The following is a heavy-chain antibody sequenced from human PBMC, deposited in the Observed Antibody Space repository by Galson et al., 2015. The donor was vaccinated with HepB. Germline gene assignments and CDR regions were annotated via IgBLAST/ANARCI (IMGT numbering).Heavy chain of an antibody. J-gene: IGHJ6*02. Sequence: SLRLSCAASGFTFSGSAIHWVRQTSGKGLEWVGRIRSKASNYATDYAASLKGRFTISRDDSKNTAYLHMKSLKTEDTAVYYCARGGPYYYDSSADYYGMDVWGQGTTVTVSS. V-gene: IGHV3-73*01. D-gene: IGHD3-22*01. CDR3: ARGGPYYYDSSADYYGMDV. CDR2: IRSKASNYAT. CDR1: GFTFSGSA.